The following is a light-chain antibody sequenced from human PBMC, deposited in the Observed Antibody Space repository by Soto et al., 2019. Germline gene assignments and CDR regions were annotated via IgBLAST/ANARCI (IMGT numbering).Light chain of an antibody. CDR1: QSVSNNY. V-gene: IGKV3-20*01. Sequence: EIVLTQSPGTLSLSPGERATLSCRASQSVSNNYLAWYQQKPGQAPRLLIYGASNRATGIPDRFSGSGSGTDFTLTISSLEPEDFAVYYCQQYNGWPITFGQGTRLEIK. CDR2: GAS. CDR3: QQYNGWPIT. J-gene: IGKJ5*01.